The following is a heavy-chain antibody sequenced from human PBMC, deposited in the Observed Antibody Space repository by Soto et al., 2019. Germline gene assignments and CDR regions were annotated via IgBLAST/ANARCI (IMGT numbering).Heavy chain of an antibody. J-gene: IGHJ4*02. CDR1: GGTFSSYA. CDR3: ARDSNPSRYCSGGSCIGGFDY. D-gene: IGHD2-15*01. V-gene: IGHV1-69*13. Sequence: GASVKVSCKASGGTFSSYAISWVRQAPGQGLEWMGGIIPIFGTANYAQKFQGRVTITADESTSTAYMELSSLRSEDTAVYYCARDSNPSRYCSGGSCIGGFDYWGQGTLVTVSS. CDR2: IIPIFGTA.